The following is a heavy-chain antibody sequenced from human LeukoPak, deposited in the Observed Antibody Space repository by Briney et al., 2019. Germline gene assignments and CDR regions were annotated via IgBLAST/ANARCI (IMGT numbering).Heavy chain of an antibody. D-gene: IGHD2-21*02. CDR3: AREGANPRLSGDCPDY. V-gene: IGHV3-74*01. CDR1: GLTFSSYW. CDR2: INSDGSST. Sequence: GGSLRLSCAASGLTFSSYWMHWVRQAPGKGLVWVSHINSDGSSTGYADSVKGRFTISRDNAKNTLYLQMNSLRAEDTAVYYCAREGANPRLSGDCPDYWGQGTLVTVSS. J-gene: IGHJ4*02.